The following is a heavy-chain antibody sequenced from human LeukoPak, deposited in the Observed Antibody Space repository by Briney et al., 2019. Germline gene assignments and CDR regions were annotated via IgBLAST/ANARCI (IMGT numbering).Heavy chain of an antibody. V-gene: IGHV1-69*05. CDR2: IIPIFGTA. Sequence: SVKVSCKASEGTFSSYAISWVRQAPGQGLEWMGGIIPIFGTANYAQKFQGRVTITTDESTSTAYMELSSLRSEDTAVYYCARERHSGSYSYFDYWGQGTLVTVSS. J-gene: IGHJ4*02. CDR3: ARERHSGSYSYFDY. D-gene: IGHD1-26*01. CDR1: EGTFSSYA.